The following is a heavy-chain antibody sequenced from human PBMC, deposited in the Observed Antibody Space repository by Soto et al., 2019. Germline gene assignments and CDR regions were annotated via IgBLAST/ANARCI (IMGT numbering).Heavy chain of an antibody. J-gene: IGHJ4*02. D-gene: IGHD2-2*01. CDR1: GYTFISYG. CDR2: INTHNGNT. V-gene: IGHV1-18*01. Sequence: QVQLVQSGGEVKKPGASVKVSCKASGYTFISYGISWVRQAPGQGLEWMGWINTHNGNTNYARELQGRVSMTTDTPTSTAYMELRSLRSDDTAAYYCARGDALDYWGQGTLVTVSS. CDR3: ARGDALDY.